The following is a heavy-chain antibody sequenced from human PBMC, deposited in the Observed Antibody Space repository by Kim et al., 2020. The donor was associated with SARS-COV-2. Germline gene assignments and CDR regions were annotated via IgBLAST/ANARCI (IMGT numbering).Heavy chain of an antibody. Sequence: SETLSLTCNVSGVSISSNYWSWIRQPPGKGLEWIGYIYDTGNTKYNPSLKRRVTISADTSKNQFSLKLTSVTAADTAVYYCARRNYDGNGYYYVDFWGQG. J-gene: IGHJ4*02. V-gene: IGHV4-59*13. D-gene: IGHD3-22*01. CDR3: ARRNYDGNGYYYVDF. CDR2: IYDTGNT. CDR1: GVSISSNY.